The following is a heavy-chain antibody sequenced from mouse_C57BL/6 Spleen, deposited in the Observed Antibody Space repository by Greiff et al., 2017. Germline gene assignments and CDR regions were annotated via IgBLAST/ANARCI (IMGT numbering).Heavy chain of an antibody. CDR2: ISSGSSTI. Sequence: EVMLVESGGGLVKPGGSLKLSCAASGFTFSDYGMHWVRQAPGKGLEWVAYISSGSSTIYYPDTVKGRFTISRDNAKNTLFLQMTSLRSEDTAMYYCARQRYSNYGLDYWGQGTTLTVSS. V-gene: IGHV5-17*01. CDR1: GFTFSDYG. J-gene: IGHJ2*01. CDR3: ARQRYSNYGLDY. D-gene: IGHD2-5*01.